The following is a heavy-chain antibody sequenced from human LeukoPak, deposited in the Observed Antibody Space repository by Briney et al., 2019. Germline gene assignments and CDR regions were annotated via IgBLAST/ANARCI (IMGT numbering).Heavy chain of an antibody. CDR1: GYTFTGYY. CDR2: INPNSGGT. J-gene: IGHJ5*02. Sequence: ASVKVSCKASGYTFTGYYMHWVRQAPGQGLEWMGWINPNSGGTNYAQKFQGRVTMTRDTSISTAYMELSRLRSDDTAVYYCARETVEYSSSPQGYESWFDPWGQGTLVTVSS. V-gene: IGHV1-2*02. D-gene: IGHD6-6*01. CDR3: ARETVEYSSSPQGYESWFDP.